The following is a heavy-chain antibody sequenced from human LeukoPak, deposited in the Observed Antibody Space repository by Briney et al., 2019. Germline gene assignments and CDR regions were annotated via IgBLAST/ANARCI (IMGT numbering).Heavy chain of an antibody. J-gene: IGHJ4*02. Sequence: GGSLRLSCAASGFTFSSYWMHWVRQVPGKGLVWVSRINSDGSSTRDAASVKGRFTISRDNAKNSLYLQMNSLRAEDTALYYCAKDHHSAGGASNWKSGFDYWGQGTLVTVSS. V-gene: IGHV3-74*01. D-gene: IGHD1-1*01. CDR2: INSDGSST. CDR3: AKDHHSAGGASNWKSGFDY. CDR1: GFTFSSYW.